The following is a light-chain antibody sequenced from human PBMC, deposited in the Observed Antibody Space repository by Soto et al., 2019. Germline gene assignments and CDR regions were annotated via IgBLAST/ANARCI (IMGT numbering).Light chain of an antibody. J-gene: IGKJ5*01. CDR3: QQRNYWQVT. CDR2: DVS. V-gene: IGKV3-11*01. Sequence: ESLLTQSLVTLSLTPGERATLSCRASQSISGYLAWYQQKPGQAPRLLIYDVSNRATGIPARFSGSGSGTDFTLTISSLEPEDFAIYYCQQRNYWQVTFGQGTRLEIK. CDR1: QSISGY.